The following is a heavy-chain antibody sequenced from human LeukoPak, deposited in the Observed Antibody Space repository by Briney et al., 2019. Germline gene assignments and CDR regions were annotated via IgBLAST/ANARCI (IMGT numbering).Heavy chain of an antibody. CDR3: AGRVTGYSSGYVY. J-gene: IGHJ4*02. CDR2: ISGSAHKI. V-gene: IGHV3-23*01. Sequence: GGSLRLSCVASGFTFSNYAMSWVRQAPEKGLDWVSVISGSAHKIRYADSVKGRFTISRDNSENTVYLQMNNLRAEDTALYYCAGRVTGYSSGYVYWGQGTLVTVSS. D-gene: IGHD5-18*01. CDR1: GFTFSNYA.